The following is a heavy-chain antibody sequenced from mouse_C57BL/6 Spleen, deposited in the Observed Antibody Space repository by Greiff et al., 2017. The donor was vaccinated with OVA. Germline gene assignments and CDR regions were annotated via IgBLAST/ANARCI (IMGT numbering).Heavy chain of an antibody. CDR3: ARNWGTTVVAPFDD. D-gene: IGHD1-1*01. J-gene: IGHJ2*01. CDR1: GFSLTSYG. Sequence: VKLMESGPGLVQPSQSLSITCTVSGFSLTSYGVHWVRQSPGKGLEWLGVIWSGGSTDYNAAFISRLSISKDNSKSQVFFKMNSLQADDTAIYYCARNWGTTVVAPFDDWGQGTTLTVSS. V-gene: IGHV2-2*01. CDR2: IWSGGST.